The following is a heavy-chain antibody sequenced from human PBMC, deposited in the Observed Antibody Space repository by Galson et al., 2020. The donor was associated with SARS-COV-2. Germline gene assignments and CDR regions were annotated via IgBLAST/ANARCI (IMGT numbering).Heavy chain of an antibody. CDR3: ARDAGYSYGFAPMYYFDY. J-gene: IGHJ4*02. Sequence: ASVKVSCKASGGTFSSYAISWVRQAPGQGLEWMGRIIPIFGTANYAQKFQGSVTITADKSTSTAYMELSSLRSEDTAVYYCARDAGYSYGFAPMYYFDYWGQGTLVTVSS. V-gene: IGHV1-69*06. CDR2: IIPIFGTA. CDR1: GGTFSSYA. D-gene: IGHD5-18*01.